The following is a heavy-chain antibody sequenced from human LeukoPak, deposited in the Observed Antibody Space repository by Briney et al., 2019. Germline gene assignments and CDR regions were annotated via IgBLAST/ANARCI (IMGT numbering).Heavy chain of an antibody. Sequence: SETLSLTCTVSGGSISSGGYYWSWIRQHPGKGLEWIGYIYYSGSTYYNPSLKSRVTISVDTSKNQFSLKLSSVTAADTAVYYCARVSYYDSSGYPTYYFDYWGQGTLVTVSS. CDR3: ARVSYYDSSGYPTYYFDY. CDR1: GGSISSGGYY. J-gene: IGHJ4*02. CDR2: IYYSGST. D-gene: IGHD3-22*01. V-gene: IGHV4-31*03.